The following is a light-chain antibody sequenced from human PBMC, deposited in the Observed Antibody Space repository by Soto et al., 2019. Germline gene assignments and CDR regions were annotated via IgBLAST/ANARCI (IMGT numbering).Light chain of an antibody. V-gene: IGLV2-11*01. CDR1: SSDVGVYKY. CDR3: CSYAGDYTFV. J-gene: IGLJ1*01. CDR2: DVI. Sequence: QSALIQPRSVSGSPGQSVTISCIGTSSDVGVYKYVSWYRQHPGKAPKLMIYDVITRPSGVPDRFSGSKSGNTASLTISGLQAEDEADYYCCSYAGDYTFVFGSGTKLTVL.